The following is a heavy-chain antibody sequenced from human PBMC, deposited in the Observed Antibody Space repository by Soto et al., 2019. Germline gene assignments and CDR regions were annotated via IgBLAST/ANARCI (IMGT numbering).Heavy chain of an antibody. Sequence: ASVKVSCKASGYTFTGYYMHWVRQAPGQGLEWMGWINPNSGGTNYAQKFQGWVTMTRDTSISTAYMELSRLRSDDTAVYYCARGPLLTGFYWFDPWGQGTLVTVSS. CDR2: INPNSGGT. D-gene: IGHD3-9*01. J-gene: IGHJ5*02. CDR3: ARGPLLTGFYWFDP. V-gene: IGHV1-2*04. CDR1: GYTFTGYY.